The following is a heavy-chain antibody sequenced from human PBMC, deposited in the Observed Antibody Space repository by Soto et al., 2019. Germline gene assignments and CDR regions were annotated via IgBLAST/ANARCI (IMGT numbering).Heavy chain of an antibody. J-gene: IGHJ4*02. D-gene: IGHD3-22*01. CDR3: ARDVFYDSSGYHHDY. CDR2: INHSGGST. Sequence: QVQLVQSGAEVKKPGASVKVSCKASGYTFTSYYMHWVRQAPGQGLEWMGIINHSGGSTSYAQKFQGRVTMTRDTSTSTVYIELSSLRSEDTAVYYCARDVFYDSSGYHHDYWGQGTLVTVSS. V-gene: IGHV1-46*01. CDR1: GYTFTSYY.